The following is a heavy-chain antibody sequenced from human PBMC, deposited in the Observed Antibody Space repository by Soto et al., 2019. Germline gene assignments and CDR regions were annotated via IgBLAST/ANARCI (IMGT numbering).Heavy chain of an antibody. CDR3: ARDNGFGESDF. Sequence: QVQLVQSGAEVKKPGASVKVSCKASGYSFTSYGISWVRQAPGQGLEWMGWISAYNGNTTYAQTLQGRVTMTTDTSTGTAYMELRSLGSDDTAVYYCARDNGFGESDFWGQGTTVTVSS. J-gene: IGHJ6*02. CDR1: GYSFTSYG. D-gene: IGHD3-10*01. V-gene: IGHV1-18*01. CDR2: ISAYNGNT.